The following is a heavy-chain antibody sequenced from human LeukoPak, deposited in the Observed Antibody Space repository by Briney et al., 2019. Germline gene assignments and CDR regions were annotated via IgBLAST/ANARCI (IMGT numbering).Heavy chain of an antibody. D-gene: IGHD3-10*01. CDR3: ARAGSHWHYVY. V-gene: IGHV3-7*01. J-gene: IGHJ4*02. CDR1: GFTFRGFS. CDR2: IKQDGSER. Sequence: GGSLRLSCAASGFTFRGFSMSWVRQSPTKGLQWVANIKQDGSERYYVDSVKGRFAISRDNAKNSLSLQMNNLRVEDTAVYYCARAGSHWHYVYWGQGTVVTVSS.